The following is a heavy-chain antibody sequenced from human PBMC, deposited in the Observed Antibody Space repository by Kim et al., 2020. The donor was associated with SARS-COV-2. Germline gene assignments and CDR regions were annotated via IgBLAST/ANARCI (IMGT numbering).Heavy chain of an antibody. D-gene: IGHD3-22*01. CDR3: ARSLIVVAQLSYGMDV. J-gene: IGHJ6*02. V-gene: IGHV4-34*01. Sequence: LKSRVTISVDTSKNQFSLKLSSVTAADTAVYYCARSLIVVAQLSYGMDVWGQGTTVTVSS.